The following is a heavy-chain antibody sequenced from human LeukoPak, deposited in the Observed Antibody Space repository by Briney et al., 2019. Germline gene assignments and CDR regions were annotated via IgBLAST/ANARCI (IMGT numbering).Heavy chain of an antibody. V-gene: IGHV3-9*01. CDR3: AKDTGYSSGWYDY. Sequence: GGSLRLSCAASGFTFDDYAMHWVRQAPGKGLEWVSGISWNSGSIGYADSVKGRFTVSRDNAKNSLYLQMNSLRAEDTALYYCAKDTGYSSGWYDYWGQGTLVTVSS. J-gene: IGHJ4*02. CDR2: ISWNSGSI. D-gene: IGHD6-19*01. CDR1: GFTFDDYA.